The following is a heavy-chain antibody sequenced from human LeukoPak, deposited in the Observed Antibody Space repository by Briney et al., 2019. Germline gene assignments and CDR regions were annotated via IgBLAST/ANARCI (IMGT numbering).Heavy chain of an antibody. D-gene: IGHD5-18*01. CDR2: IIPIFGTA. CDR1: GGTFSSYA. Sequence: SVKVSCKASGGTFSSYAISWVRQAPGQGLEWMGGIIPIFGTANYAQKFQGRVTITADESTSTAYMELSSLRSEDTAVYYCARALSRWIQLWSDAFDIWGQGKMVTVSS. CDR3: ARALSRWIQLWSDAFDI. V-gene: IGHV1-69*01. J-gene: IGHJ3*02.